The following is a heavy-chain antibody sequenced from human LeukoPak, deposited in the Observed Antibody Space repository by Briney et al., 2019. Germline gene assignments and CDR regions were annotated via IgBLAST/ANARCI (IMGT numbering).Heavy chain of an antibody. J-gene: IGHJ4*02. Sequence: GGSLRLSCAASGFTFSSYAMHWVRQAPGKGLEWVAFIHYDGSNNYYADSVKGRFTISRDNSKNTLYLQMNTLRADDAAVYYCAKDHGSSDWYYFDYWGQGTLVTVSS. CDR2: IHYDGSNN. D-gene: IGHD6-13*01. V-gene: IGHV3-30*02. CDR3: AKDHGSSDWYYFDY. CDR1: GFTFSSYA.